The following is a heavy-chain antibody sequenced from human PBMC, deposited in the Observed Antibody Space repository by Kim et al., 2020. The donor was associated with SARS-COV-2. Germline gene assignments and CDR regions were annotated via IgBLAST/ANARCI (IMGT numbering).Heavy chain of an antibody. J-gene: IGHJ4*02. CDR2: ISSRGTST. Sequence: GGSLRLSCAASGFTFTNFAMSWVRQAPGKGLEWVSGISSRGTSTYYAVSVKGRFTISRDNSKNTLFLQMNNLRPEDTALFYCAQGEEPPDSDNWGQGTLVTVSS. CDR1: GFTFTNFA. D-gene: IGHD1-26*01. V-gene: IGHV3-23*01. CDR3: AQGEEPPDSDN.